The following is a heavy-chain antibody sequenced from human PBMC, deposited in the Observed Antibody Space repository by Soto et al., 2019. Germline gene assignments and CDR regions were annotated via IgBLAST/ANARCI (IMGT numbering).Heavy chain of an antibody. CDR2: IFYSGST. V-gene: IGHV4-39*01. CDR1: GGSISSSSYY. CDR3: ARHLVVAATTYNWFDL. Sequence: SETLSLTCTVSGGSISSSSYYWGWIRQLPGKGLEWIGSIFYSGSTYYNPSPRSRVTIYIDSSKNQFSLKLSSVTAADTAVYYCARHLVVAATTYNWFDLWGQGTLVPVYS. D-gene: IGHD2-15*01. J-gene: IGHJ5*02.